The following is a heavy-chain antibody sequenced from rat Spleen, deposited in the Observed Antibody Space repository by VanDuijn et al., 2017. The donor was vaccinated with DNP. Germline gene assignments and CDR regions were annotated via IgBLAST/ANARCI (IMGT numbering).Heavy chain of an antibody. Sequence: EVQLVESGGDLVQPRRSLKLSCAASTFTFSNYDLAWVRQAPKKGLEWVATIIHDGKRTYYGDSVKGRFTISRDNAKTTLYLQMDSLRSEDTATYYCSRRNYGNSLNWFVYWGQGTLVTVSS. D-gene: IGHD1-11*01. J-gene: IGHJ3*01. CDR1: TFTFSNYD. V-gene: IGHV5-7*01. CDR2: IIHDGKRT. CDR3: SRRNYGNSLNWFVY.